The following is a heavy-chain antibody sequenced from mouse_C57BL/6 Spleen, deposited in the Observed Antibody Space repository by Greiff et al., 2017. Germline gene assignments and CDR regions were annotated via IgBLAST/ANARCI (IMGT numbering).Heavy chain of an antibody. CDR3: ARRATVEPFDY. CDR2: INPGSGGT. V-gene: IGHV1-54*01. Sequence: VQLKESGAELVRPGTSVKVSCKASGYAFTNYLIEWVKQRPGQGLEWIGVINPGSGGTNYNEKFKGKATLTVDKSSSTAYMQLSSLTSEDSAVYFCARRATVEPFDYWGQGTTLTVSS. J-gene: IGHJ2*01. D-gene: IGHD3-1*01. CDR1: GYAFTNYL.